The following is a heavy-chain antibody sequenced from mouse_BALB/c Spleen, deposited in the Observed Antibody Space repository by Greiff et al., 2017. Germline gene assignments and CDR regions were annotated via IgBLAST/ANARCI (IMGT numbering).Heavy chain of an antibody. CDR2: ISSGGSYT. Sequence: EVHLVESGGGLVKPGGSLKLSCAASGFTFSSYAMSWVRQSPEKRLEWVAEISSGGSYTYYPDTVTGRFTISRDNAKNTLYLEMSSLRSEDTAMYYCARRSSGSYYYAMDYWGQGTSVTVAS. D-gene: IGHD3-1*01. CDR3: ARRSSGSYYYAMDY. V-gene: IGHV5-9-4*01. CDR1: GFTFSSYA. J-gene: IGHJ4*01.